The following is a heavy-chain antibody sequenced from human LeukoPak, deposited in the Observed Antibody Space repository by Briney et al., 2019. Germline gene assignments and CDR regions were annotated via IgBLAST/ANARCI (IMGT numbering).Heavy chain of an antibody. J-gene: IGHJ4*02. CDR1: GFTFSSYG. Sequence: GESLRLSCAASGFTFSSYGMHWVRQAPGKGLEWVAVISYDGSNKYYADSVKGRFTISRDNSKNTLYLQMNSLRAEDTAVYYCAKFPSDSSSYDYWGQGTLVTVSS. D-gene: IGHD6-13*01. CDR2: ISYDGSNK. V-gene: IGHV3-30*18. CDR3: AKFPSDSSSYDY.